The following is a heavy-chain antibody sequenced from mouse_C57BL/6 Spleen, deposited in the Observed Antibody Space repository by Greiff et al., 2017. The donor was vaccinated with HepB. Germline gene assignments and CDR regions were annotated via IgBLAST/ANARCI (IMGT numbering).Heavy chain of an antibody. J-gene: IGHJ3*01. CDR2: IDPSDSYT. Sequence: QVHVKQPGAELVMPGASVKLSCKASGYTFTSYWMHWVKQRPGQGLEWIGEIDPSDSYTNYNQKFKGKSTLTVDKSSSTAYMQLSSLTSEDSAVYYCARSNYYGSSPWFAYWGQGTLVTVSA. CDR1: GYTFTSYW. V-gene: IGHV1-69*01. D-gene: IGHD1-1*01. CDR3: ARSNYYGSSPWFAY.